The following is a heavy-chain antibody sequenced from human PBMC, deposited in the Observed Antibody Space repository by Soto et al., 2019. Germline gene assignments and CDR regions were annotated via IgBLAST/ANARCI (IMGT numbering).Heavy chain of an antibody. D-gene: IGHD6-13*01. V-gene: IGHV1-18*04. J-gene: IGHJ6*02. CDR1: GYTFTSYG. Sequence: EASVKVSCKASGYTFTSYGISWVRQAPGQGLEWMGRISAYNGNTNDAQKLQGGVTMTTDTSTSTAYMELRSLRSDYTAVYYCARDIDSSSWYPLYYYYGMDVWGQGTTVTVSS. CDR2: ISAYNGNT. CDR3: ARDIDSSSWYPLYYYYGMDV.